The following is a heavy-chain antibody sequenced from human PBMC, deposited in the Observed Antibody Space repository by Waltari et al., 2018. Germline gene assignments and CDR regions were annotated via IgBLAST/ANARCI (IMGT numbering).Heavy chain of an antibody. Sequence: QVQLVQSGAEVNKPGASVKVSCKAYGSTFTGYYMHWVRQAPAEGLEWMGRIKPHRVGTNHSKQFVRRGTVTRDKSTSTAYKELSRLRSDDTAVYYCAGDGREMATNPEAFDNWGQGTMVTVSS. V-gene: IGHV1-2*02. J-gene: IGHJ3*02. D-gene: IGHD5-12*01. CDR3: AGDGREMATNPEAFDN. CDR1: GSTFTGYY. CDR2: IKPHRVGT.